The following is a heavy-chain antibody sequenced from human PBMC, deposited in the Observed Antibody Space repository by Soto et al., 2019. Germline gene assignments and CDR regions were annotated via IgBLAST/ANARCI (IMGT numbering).Heavy chain of an antibody. CDR3: LRDQRHWNEFADQ. J-gene: IGHJ4*02. D-gene: IGHD1-1*01. Sequence: VQLVESGGGLVQPGGSLRLSCAASGFAFGSYWMHWVRQAPGKGLVWVSRISQDGAIATQADSVTGRFTISRDNAKNTLFLQMNSRRADDTAVYYCLRDQRHWNEFADQWGQGTLVTVSS. CDR2: ISQDGAIA. CDR1: GFAFGSYW. V-gene: IGHV3-74*01.